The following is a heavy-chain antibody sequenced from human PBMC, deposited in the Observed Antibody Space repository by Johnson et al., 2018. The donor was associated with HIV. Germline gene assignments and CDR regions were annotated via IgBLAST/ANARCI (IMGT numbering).Heavy chain of an antibody. CDR2: ISYDGNNK. D-gene: IGHD2-21*01. V-gene: IGHV3-30-3*01. CDR3: AKVGRIVVAIGNDAFDI. J-gene: IGHJ3*02. Sequence: QMQLVESGGGLIQPGGSLRLSCAASGFIFSSYAMHWVRQAPGEGLKWVAVISYDGNNKYYADSVKGRFTISRDNSRNTLYLQMNTLRTEDTALYYCAKVGRIVVAIGNDAFDIWGQGTLVSVSS. CDR1: GFIFSSYA.